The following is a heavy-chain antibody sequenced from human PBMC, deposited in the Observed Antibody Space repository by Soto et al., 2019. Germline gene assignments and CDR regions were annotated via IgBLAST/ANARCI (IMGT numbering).Heavy chain of an antibody. J-gene: IGHJ4*02. CDR3: AKEGAYYDILTGYSEYYFDY. CDR1: GFTFSSYA. Sequence: EVQLLESGGGLVQPGGSLRLSCAASGFTFSSYAMSWVRQAPGKGLEWVSAISGSGGSTYYADSVKGRFTISRDNSKNTLYLQMNSLRAEDTAVYYCAKEGAYYDILTGYSEYYFDYWGQGTLVTVSS. D-gene: IGHD3-9*01. V-gene: IGHV3-23*01. CDR2: ISGSGGST.